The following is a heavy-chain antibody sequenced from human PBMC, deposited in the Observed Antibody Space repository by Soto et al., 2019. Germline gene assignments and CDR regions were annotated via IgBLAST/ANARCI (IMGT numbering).Heavy chain of an antibody. CDR1: GFSLTIRGVG. J-gene: IGHJ5*02. D-gene: IGHD3-16*01. CDR2: IYWDDDK. Sequence: QITLKESGPTLVKPTQTLTLTCTFSGFSLTIRGVGVGWIRQPPGKALECLALIYWDDDKRYSPSLQSRLSITKDTSKNQVVLPMTNVDPVDTATYYCAHIPNYYQYDWFDPWGQGTLVSVSS. V-gene: IGHV2-5*02. CDR3: AHIPNYYQYDWFDP.